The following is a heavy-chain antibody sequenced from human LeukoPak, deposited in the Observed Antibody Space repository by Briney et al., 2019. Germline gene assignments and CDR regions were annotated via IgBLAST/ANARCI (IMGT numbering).Heavy chain of an antibody. Sequence: SETLSLTCTVSGGSISSSSYYWGWIRQPPGKGLEWIGSIYYSGSTYYNPSLKSRVTISVDTSKNQFSLKLSSVTAADTAVYYCARSYCSSTSCPLPHWGQGTLVTVSS. CDR1: GGSISSSSYY. CDR3: ARSYCSSTSCPLPH. D-gene: IGHD2-2*01. V-gene: IGHV4-39*01. CDR2: IYYSGST. J-gene: IGHJ4*02.